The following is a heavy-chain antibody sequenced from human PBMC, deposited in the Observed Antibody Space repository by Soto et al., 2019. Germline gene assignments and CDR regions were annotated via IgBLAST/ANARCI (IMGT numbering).Heavy chain of an antibody. CDR3: AHPRGYGVFDAYDI. CDR1: GVTFTTNA. J-gene: IGHJ3*02. Sequence: GGSLRLSCVASGVTFTTNAMDWVRQAPGKGLEWVSFISGDDGSGNYADSVKGRFTISRDNSKNTLYLQMNSLRIEDTAVYYCAHPRGYGVFDAYDIWGQGTMVTVSS. CDR2: ISGDDGSG. D-gene: IGHD1-1*01. V-gene: IGHV3-23*01.